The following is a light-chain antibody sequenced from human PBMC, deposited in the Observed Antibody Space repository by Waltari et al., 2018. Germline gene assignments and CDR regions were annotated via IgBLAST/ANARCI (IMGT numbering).Light chain of an antibody. CDR2: SNN. J-gene: IGLJ2*01. CDR3: AAWDDSLV. V-gene: IGLV1-44*01. CDR1: RPNLGSTT. Sequence: QSVLTQPPSASGTPGQRVTISCSGSRPNLGSTTVNWYQQLPGTAPKPPIYSNNQRPSGVPDRFSGSKSGTSASLAISGLQSEDEADYYCAAWDDSLVFGGGTKLTVL.